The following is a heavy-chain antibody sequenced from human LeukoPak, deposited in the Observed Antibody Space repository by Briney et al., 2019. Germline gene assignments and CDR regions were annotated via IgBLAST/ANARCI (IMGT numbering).Heavy chain of an antibody. CDR1: GYTLTSYG. V-gene: IGHV1-18*01. CDR3: ARDHVVVAAHWFDP. CDR2: ISAYNGNT. Sequence: ASVKVSCKASGYTLTSYGISWVRQAPGQGLEWMGWISAYNGNTNYAQKLQGRVTMTTDTSTSTAYMELRSLRSDDTAVYYCARDHVVVAAHWFDPWGQGTLVTVSS. J-gene: IGHJ5*02. D-gene: IGHD2-15*01.